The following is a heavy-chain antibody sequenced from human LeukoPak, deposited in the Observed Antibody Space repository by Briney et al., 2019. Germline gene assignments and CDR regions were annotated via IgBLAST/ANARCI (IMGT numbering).Heavy chain of an antibody. J-gene: IGHJ1*01. Sequence: SETLSLTCTVSGGSISSSSYYWGWIRQPPGKGLEWIGSIYYSGSTYYNPSLKSRVTISVDTSKNQFSLKLSSVTAADTAVYYCARRIYYYDSSPVADFQHWGQGTLVTVSS. CDR1: GGSISSSSYY. CDR2: IYYSGST. CDR3: ARRIYYYDSSPVADFQH. D-gene: IGHD3-22*01. V-gene: IGHV4-39*01.